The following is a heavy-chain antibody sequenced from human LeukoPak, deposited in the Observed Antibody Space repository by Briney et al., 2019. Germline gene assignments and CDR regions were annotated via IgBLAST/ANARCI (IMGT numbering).Heavy chain of an antibody. Sequence: SETLSLTCTVSGGAISRSDNSWGWIRQPPGKGLEWIGSIFYSGNPYYGPSLKSRLTISVDTSKNQFSLRLNSVTAADTAVYYRARHRIAAVVPFDPWGQGIPVTVSS. CDR3: ARHRIAAVVPFDP. V-gene: IGHV4-39*01. CDR2: IFYSGNP. CDR1: GGAISRSDNS. D-gene: IGHD6-13*01. J-gene: IGHJ5*02.